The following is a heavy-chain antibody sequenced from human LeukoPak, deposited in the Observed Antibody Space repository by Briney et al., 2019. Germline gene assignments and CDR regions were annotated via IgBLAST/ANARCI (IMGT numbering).Heavy chain of an antibody. D-gene: IGHD3-3*01. Sequence: SETLSLTCAVYGGSFSGYYWSWIRQPPGKGLEWIGEINHSGSTNYNPSLKSRVTISVDTSKNQFSLKLSSVTAADTAVYYCARVLLEWLSYFDYWGQGTLVTVSS. CDR3: ARVLLEWLSYFDY. CDR1: GGSFSGYY. V-gene: IGHV4-34*01. CDR2: INHSGST. J-gene: IGHJ4*02.